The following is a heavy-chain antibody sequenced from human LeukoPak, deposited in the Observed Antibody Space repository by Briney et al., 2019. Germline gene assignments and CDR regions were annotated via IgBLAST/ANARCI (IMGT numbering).Heavy chain of an antibody. Sequence: GGSLRLSCAASGFAFSTYAMTWVRQAPGKGLEWVSTINGSDGGTYSADSVKGRFSISRDNSKNKLYLLMNSLRAEDTAPYYCWRERYYSYCSCFKYWGQGALVTGS. J-gene: IGHJ4*02. CDR1: GFAFSTYA. V-gene: IGHV3-23*01. CDR2: INGSDGGT. CDR3: WRERYYSYCSCFKY. D-gene: IGHD2-15*01.